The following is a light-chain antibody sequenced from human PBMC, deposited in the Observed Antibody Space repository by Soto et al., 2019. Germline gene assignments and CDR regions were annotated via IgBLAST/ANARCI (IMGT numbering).Light chain of an antibody. CDR3: RRYARSPLA. V-gene: IGKV3-20*01. Sequence: EIVLTQSPGTLSLSPGERATLSCRASQNVARNYLAWYQQRPGQAPRLLIYDASTRATGIPDRFSGSGSGTDFTLTISRLEPEDFAVYFCRRYARSPLAFGGGTKVDI. CDR1: QNVARNY. CDR2: DAS. J-gene: IGKJ4*01.